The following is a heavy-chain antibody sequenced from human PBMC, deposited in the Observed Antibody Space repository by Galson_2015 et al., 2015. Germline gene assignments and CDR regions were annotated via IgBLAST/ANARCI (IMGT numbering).Heavy chain of an antibody. CDR2: ISGSGIT. CDR1: GFTFSSYA. J-gene: IGHJ4*02. CDR3: AKKYCSDVICHYDY. Sequence: SLRLSCAASGFTFSSYAMSWVRQAPGKGLEWVSVISGSGITIYADSVKGRFTISRDNSKNTLYLQMDILRADDTAVYYCAKKYCSDVICHYDYWGQGTLVTASS. V-gene: IGHV3-23*01. D-gene: IGHD2-15*01.